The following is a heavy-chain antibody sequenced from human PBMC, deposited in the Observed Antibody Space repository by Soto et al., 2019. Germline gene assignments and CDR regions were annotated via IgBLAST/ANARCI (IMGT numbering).Heavy chain of an antibody. J-gene: IGHJ4*02. Sequence: QITLKESGPTLVRPTQTLTLTCAFSGFSLSTSGVGVGWIHQPPGKALEWLAVIYWDDSKHYSPSLRSRLTITNDTSKNQVVRPMTNMDPMDTGTYYCAHKGPEDWPLDYWGQGTLVTVSS. V-gene: IGHV2-5*02. CDR3: AHKGPEDWPLDY. CDR1: GFSLSTSGVG. CDR2: IYWDDSK. D-gene: IGHD3-9*01.